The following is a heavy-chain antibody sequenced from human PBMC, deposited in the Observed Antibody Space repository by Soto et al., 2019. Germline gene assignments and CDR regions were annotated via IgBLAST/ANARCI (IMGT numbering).Heavy chain of an antibody. CDR2: ISAYNGNT. Sequence: QVQLVQSGAEVKKPGASVKVSCKASGYTFTSYGISWVRQAPGQGLEWMGWISAYNGNTNYAQKLQGRVTMTTDTSTSTAYMELRSLRSDDTAVYYCARDSFGGITLGGVIVIPRWFDPWGQGTLVTVSS. D-gene: IGHD3-16*02. J-gene: IGHJ5*02. CDR1: GYTFTSYG. CDR3: ARDSFGGITLGGVIVIPRWFDP. V-gene: IGHV1-18*01.